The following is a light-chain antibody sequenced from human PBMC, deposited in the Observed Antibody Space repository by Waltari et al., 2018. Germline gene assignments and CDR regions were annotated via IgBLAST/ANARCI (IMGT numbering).Light chain of an antibody. CDR3: QNHERLPAT. Sequence: LTQSPGTLSLSPGERATLSCRASQNISTYLVWYQQKPGQAPRLLMYAASRRATGIPDRFSGSGSGTDFSLTISRLEPEDFAVYYCQNHERLPATFGQGTKVEIK. J-gene: IGKJ1*01. V-gene: IGKV3-20*01. CDR1: QNISTY. CDR2: AAS.